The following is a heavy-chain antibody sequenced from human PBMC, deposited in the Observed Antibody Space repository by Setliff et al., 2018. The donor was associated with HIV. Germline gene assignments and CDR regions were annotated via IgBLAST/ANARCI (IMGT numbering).Heavy chain of an antibody. V-gene: IGHV4-59*12. D-gene: IGHD2-8*01. Sequence: SETLSLTCTVSGGSISSYYWSWIRQPPGKGLEWIGYIYYSGSTKYNPSLDSRVSITVDTSKNQFSLKLTSVTAADTAVYYCARDRVWGYFDKWGQGALVTVSS. CDR3: ARDRVWGYFDK. J-gene: IGHJ4*02. CDR2: IYYSGST. CDR1: GGSISSYY.